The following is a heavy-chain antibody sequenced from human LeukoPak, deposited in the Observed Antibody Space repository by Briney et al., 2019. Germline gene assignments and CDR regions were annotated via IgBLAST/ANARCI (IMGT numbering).Heavy chain of an antibody. J-gene: IGHJ5*02. D-gene: IGHD3-10*01. CDR2: IYYSGST. CDR3: ASSPGLWFGELLYSWFDP. CDR1: GGSISSSSYY. Sequence: TSETLSLTCTVSGGSISSSSYYWGWIRQPPGKGLEWIGSIYYSGSTYYNPSLRSRVTISVDTSKNQFSLKLSSVTAADTAVYYCASSPGLWFGELLYSWFDPRGQGTLVTVSS. V-gene: IGHV4-39*07.